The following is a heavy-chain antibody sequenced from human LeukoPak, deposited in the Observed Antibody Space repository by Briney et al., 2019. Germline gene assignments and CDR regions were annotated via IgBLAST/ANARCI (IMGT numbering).Heavy chain of an antibody. CDR3: ASYGDYALGAFDI. J-gene: IGHJ3*02. CDR2: IYSGGST. CDR1: GFTVSSNY. Sequence: GGSLRLSCAASGFTVSSNYMSWVRQAPGKGLEWVSVIYSGGSTYYADSVKGRFTISRDNSKNTLYLQMNSLRAEDTAVYYCASYGDYALGAFDIWGQGTMVTVSS. D-gene: IGHD4-17*01. V-gene: IGHV3-66*01.